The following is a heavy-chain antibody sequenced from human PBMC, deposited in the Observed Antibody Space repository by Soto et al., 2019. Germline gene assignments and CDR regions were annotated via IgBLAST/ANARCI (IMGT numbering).Heavy chain of an antibody. Sequence: TSETLSLTCTVSSGSISVTNVFWGWVRQPPGKGLEWIGNIDYSGTAYFSPSLATRVTFHVDTSKNQFSLTLYSVTAADTAVYYCARITGRHLDSWGQGTLVTVSS. CDR1: SGSISVTNVF. CDR2: IDYSGTA. J-gene: IGHJ4*02. CDR3: ARITGRHLDS. D-gene: IGHD1-20*01. V-gene: IGHV4-39*01.